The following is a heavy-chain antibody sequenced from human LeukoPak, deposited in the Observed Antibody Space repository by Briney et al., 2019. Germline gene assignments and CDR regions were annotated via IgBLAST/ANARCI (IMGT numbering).Heavy chain of an antibody. CDR3: AKVPGYSSIFDY. CDR2: ISSGGDGT. Sequence: GGSLRLSCAASGFTFSSYAMSWVRQAPGKGLEWVSAISSGGDGTYYADSVKGRFTISRDNSKNTLYLQMNSLRAEDTAVHYCAKVPGYSSIFDYWGQGTLVTVSS. J-gene: IGHJ4*02. D-gene: IGHD6-13*01. V-gene: IGHV3-23*01. CDR1: GFTFSSYA.